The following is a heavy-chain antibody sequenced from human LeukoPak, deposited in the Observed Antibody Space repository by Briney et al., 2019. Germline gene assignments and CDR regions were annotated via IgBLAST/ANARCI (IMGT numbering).Heavy chain of an antibody. CDR3: ARTTEGYCRGRSCYSYYYYMDV. CDR1: GGSISSSSYY. J-gene: IGHJ6*03. V-gene: IGHV4-39*07. Sequence: SETLSLTCTVSGGSISSSSYYWGWIRQPPGKGLEWIGSIYYSGSTYYNPSLKSRVTISVDTSKSQFSLKLSSVTAADTAVYYCARTTEGYCRGRSCYSYYYYMDVWGKGTTVTVSS. CDR2: IYYSGST. D-gene: IGHD2-15*01.